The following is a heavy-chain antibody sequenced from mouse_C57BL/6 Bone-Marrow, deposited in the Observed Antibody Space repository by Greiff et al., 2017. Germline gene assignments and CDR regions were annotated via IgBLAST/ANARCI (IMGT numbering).Heavy chain of an antibody. Sequence: EVQLQQSGAELVRPGASVKLSCTASGFNFKDDYMHWVKQRPEQGLEWIGWIDPENGYTEYASKFQGKATIKADTSSNTAYLQLSSLASEDTAVYYCTTDFDYWGQGTTLTVSS. CDR3: TTDFDY. J-gene: IGHJ2*01. V-gene: IGHV14-4*01. CDR2: IDPENGYT. CDR1: GFNFKDDY.